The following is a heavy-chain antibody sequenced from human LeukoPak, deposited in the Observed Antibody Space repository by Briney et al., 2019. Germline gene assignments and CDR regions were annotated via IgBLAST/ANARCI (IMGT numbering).Heavy chain of an antibody. D-gene: IGHD3-3*01. CDR3: ARVGSGTAAFDY. V-gene: IGHV3-21*01. Sequence: GGSLRLSCAASGFTFSSYSMNWVRQAPGKGLEWVSSISSSSYIYYADSVKGRFTISRDNAKNSLYLQMNSLRAEDTAVYYCARVGSGTAAFDYWGQGTLVTVSS. CDR2: ISSSSYI. J-gene: IGHJ4*02. CDR1: GFTFSSYS.